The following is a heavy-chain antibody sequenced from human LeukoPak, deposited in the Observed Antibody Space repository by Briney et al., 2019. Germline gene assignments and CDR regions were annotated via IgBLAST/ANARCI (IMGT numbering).Heavy chain of an antibody. V-gene: IGHV3-53*01. CDR1: GFIVSHNY. D-gene: IGHD2-15*01. J-gene: IGHJ4*02. Sequence: GGSLRLSCAVSGFIVSHNYMSWVRQAPGKGLESVSLIYSGGSTYYADSVKGRFTISRDNSKNTLYLQMNNLRVEDAAVYYCARPRCGGGSCYLDYWGQGTLVTVSS. CDR2: IYSGGST. CDR3: ARPRCGGGSCYLDY.